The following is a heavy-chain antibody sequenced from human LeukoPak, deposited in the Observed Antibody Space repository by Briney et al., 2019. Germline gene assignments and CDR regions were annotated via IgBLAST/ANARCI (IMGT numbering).Heavy chain of an antibody. CDR3: ADYCSSTSCHGEYFQH. V-gene: IGHV4-39*07. Sequence: SETLSLTCTVSGGSISSSSYYWGWIRQPPGKGLEWIGSIYYSGSTYYNPSLKSRVTISVDRSKNQFSLKLSSVTAADTAVYYCADYCSSTSCHGEYFQHWGQGTLVTVSS. CDR2: IYYSGST. J-gene: IGHJ1*01. CDR1: GGSISSSSYY. D-gene: IGHD2-2*01.